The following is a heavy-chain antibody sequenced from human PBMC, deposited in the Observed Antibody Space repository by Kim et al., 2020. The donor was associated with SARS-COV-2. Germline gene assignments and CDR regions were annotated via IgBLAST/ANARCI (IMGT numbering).Heavy chain of an antibody. CDR3: AKYRYQLLGVYYYGMDV. V-gene: IGHV3-23*01. CDR2: ISGSGGST. J-gene: IGHJ6*02. D-gene: IGHD2-2*01. Sequence: GGSLRLSCAASGFTFSSYAMSWVRQAPGKGLEWVSAISGSGGSTYYADSVKGRFTISRDNSKNTLYLQMNSLRAEDTAVYYCAKYRYQLLGVYYYGMDVWGQGTTVTVSS. CDR1: GFTFSSYA.